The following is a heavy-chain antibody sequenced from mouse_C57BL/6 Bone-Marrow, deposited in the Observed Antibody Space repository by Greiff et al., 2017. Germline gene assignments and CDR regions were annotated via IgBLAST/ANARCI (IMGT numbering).Heavy chain of an antibody. CDR2: IDPETGGT. CDR1: GYTFTDYE. V-gene: IGHV1-15*01. CDR3: TRGAVYDFDY. D-gene: IGHD1-1*01. Sequence: QVQLKQSGAELVRPGASVTLSCKASGYTFTDYEMHWVKQTPVHGLEWIGAIDPETGGTAYNQKFKGKAILTADKSSSTAYMELRSLTSEDSAVYYCTRGAVYDFDYWGQGTTLTVSS. J-gene: IGHJ2*01.